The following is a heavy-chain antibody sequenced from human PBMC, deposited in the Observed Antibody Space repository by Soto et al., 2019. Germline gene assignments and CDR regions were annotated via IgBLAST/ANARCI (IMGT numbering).Heavy chain of an antibody. CDR3: AKKMGYCSGGSCHDYYYYYMDV. J-gene: IGHJ6*03. CDR1: GFTFSSYA. CDR2: ISGSGGST. V-gene: IGHV3-23*01. D-gene: IGHD2-15*01. Sequence: GGSLRLSCAASGFTFSSYAMSWVRQAPGKGLEWVSAISGSGGSTYYADSVKGRFTISRDNSKNTLYLQMNSMRAEDTAVYYCAKKMGYCSGGSCHDYYYYYMDVWGKGTTVTVSS.